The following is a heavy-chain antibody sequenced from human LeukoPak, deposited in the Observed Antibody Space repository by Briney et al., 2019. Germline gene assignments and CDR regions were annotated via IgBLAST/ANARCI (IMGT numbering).Heavy chain of an antibody. J-gene: IGHJ6*02. V-gene: IGHV1-69*13. CDR2: IIPIFGTA. CDR3: ARSYSSGDYYYGMDV. CDR1: GGTFSSYA. Sequence: SVKVSCKASGGTFSSYAISWVRQAPGQGLEWMGGIIPIFGTANYAQKFQGRVTITADESTSTAYMELSSLRSEDTAVYYCARSYSSGDYYYGMDVWGQGTTVTVSS. D-gene: IGHD6-25*01.